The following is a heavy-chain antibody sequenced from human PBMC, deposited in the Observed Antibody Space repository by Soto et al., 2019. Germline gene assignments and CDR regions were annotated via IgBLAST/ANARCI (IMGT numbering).Heavy chain of an antibody. D-gene: IGHD3-3*01. J-gene: IGHJ6*02. Sequence: QVQLVQSGAEVKKPGSSVKVSCKASGGTFSSYGISWVRQAPGQGLEWMGGIIPIIGTANYAQKFQGRVTITAAXSXSXXYMALSSLRSEDTAVYYCARPTYYDFWSGYQTGYYYYGMDVWGQGTTVTVSS. CDR1: GGTFSSYG. CDR3: ARPTYYDFWSGYQTGYYYYGMDV. CDR2: IIPIIGTA. V-gene: IGHV1-69*12.